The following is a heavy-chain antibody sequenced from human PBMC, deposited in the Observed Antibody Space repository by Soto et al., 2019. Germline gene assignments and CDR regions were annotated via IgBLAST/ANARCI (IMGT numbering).Heavy chain of an antibody. J-gene: IGHJ6*03. CDR1: GFTFSSYD. V-gene: IGHV3-13*01. D-gene: IGHD4-4*01. CDR2: IGTAGDT. Sequence: GGSLRLSCAASGFTFSSYDMHWVRQATGKGLEWVSAIGTAGDTYYPGSVKGRFTISRENAKNSLYLQMNSLRAGDTAVYYCARVRRTVTTKRPTKEYYYYMDVWGKGTTVTVSS. CDR3: ARVRRTVTTKRPTKEYYYYMDV.